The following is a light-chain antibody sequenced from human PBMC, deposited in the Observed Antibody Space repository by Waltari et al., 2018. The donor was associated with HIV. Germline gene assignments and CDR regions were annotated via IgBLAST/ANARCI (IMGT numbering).Light chain of an antibody. CDR3: NARDSSGNHLV. Sequence: SSELTQDPAVSVALGQTVRITCHGDSLRRYYARWYQQKPGQAPVLVSYGKNNRPAGIPDRFSGSYSGNTASLTITGAQAEDEADYYCNARDSSGNHLVFGGGTKLTVL. CDR1: SLRRYY. J-gene: IGLJ2*01. V-gene: IGLV3-19*01. CDR2: GKN.